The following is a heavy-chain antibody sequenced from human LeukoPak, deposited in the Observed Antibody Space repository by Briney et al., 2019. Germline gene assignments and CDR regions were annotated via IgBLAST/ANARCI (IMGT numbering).Heavy chain of an antibody. D-gene: IGHD3-22*01. CDR2: IRYDGSNK. CDR1: GFTFSSYG. V-gene: IGHV3-30*02. J-gene: IGHJ4*02. Sequence: GGSLRLSCAASGFTFSSYGMHWVRQAPGKGLEWVAFIRYDGSNKYYADSVKGRFTISRDNSKNTVHLQMNSLRAEDTAMYYCARRAGDYSHPYDYWGQGTLVTVSS. CDR3: ARRAGDYSHPYDY.